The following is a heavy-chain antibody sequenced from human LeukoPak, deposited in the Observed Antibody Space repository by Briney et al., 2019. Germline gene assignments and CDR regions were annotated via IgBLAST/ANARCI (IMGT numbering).Heavy chain of an antibody. D-gene: IGHD6-13*01. V-gene: IGHV1-46*01. Sequence: ASVKVSCKASGYTFTSYYMHWVRQAPGQGLEWMGIINPSGGSTSYAQKFQGRVTMTRDMSTSTGYMELSSLRSEDTAVYYCARDLAADGRVPDYWGQGTLVTVSS. J-gene: IGHJ4*02. CDR1: GYTFTSYY. CDR2: INPSGGST. CDR3: ARDLAADGRVPDY.